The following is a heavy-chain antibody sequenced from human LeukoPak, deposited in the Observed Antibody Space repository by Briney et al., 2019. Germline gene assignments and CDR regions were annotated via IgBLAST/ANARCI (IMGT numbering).Heavy chain of an antibody. CDR2: ISGSSSTI. Sequence: GGSLRLSCAASGFTFSSYSMNCVRQAPGKGLEWVSYISGSSSTIYYADSVKGRFTISRDNAKNSLYLQMNSLRDEDTAVYYCARDRSPYDSSGYYLDYWGQGTLVTVSS. J-gene: IGHJ4*02. CDR3: ARDRSPYDSSGYYLDY. V-gene: IGHV3-48*02. CDR1: GFTFSSYS. D-gene: IGHD3-22*01.